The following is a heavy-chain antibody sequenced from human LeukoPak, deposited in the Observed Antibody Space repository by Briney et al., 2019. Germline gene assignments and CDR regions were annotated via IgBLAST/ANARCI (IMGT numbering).Heavy chain of an antibody. CDR3: AKARTGDPRGLQFDY. CDR1: GFTFSTYW. Sequence: PGGSLRLSCAASGFTFSTYWMTWVRQAPGKGLEWVSAISGSGGSTYYADPVKGRFTISRDNSKNTLYLQMNSLRAEDTAVYYCAKARTGDPRGLQFDYWGQGTLVTVSS. V-gene: IGHV3-23*01. D-gene: IGHD7-27*01. J-gene: IGHJ4*02. CDR2: ISGSGGST.